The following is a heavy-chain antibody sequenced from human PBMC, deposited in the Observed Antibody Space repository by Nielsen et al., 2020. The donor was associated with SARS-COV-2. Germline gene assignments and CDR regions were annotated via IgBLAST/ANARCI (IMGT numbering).Heavy chain of an antibody. J-gene: IGHJ4*02. Sequence: GESLKISCEASGFTFGDYDMSWIRQSPGKGLEWLSHISPGSSVTNYADSVKGRITVSRDNVKKSLFLRMDSLRADDTAVYYCARGGNYYFFDSWGQGTLVTVSS. V-gene: IGHV3-11*03. CDR2: ISPGSSVT. CDR3: ARGGNYYFFDS. CDR1: GFTFGDYD. D-gene: IGHD4-23*01.